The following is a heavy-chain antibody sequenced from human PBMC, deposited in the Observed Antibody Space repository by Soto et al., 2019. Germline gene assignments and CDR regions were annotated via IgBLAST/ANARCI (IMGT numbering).Heavy chain of an antibody. J-gene: IGHJ4*02. V-gene: IGHV3-23*01. CDR3: AKGKYRYDSSAYPFDY. D-gene: IGHD3-22*01. CDR2: ITGSGGGT. Sequence: GGSLRLSCAASGFTFSSYDMSWVRQVPGKGLEWVSAITGSGGGTYYADSVKGRFTISRDNSKNTLYLQMNSLTAEDTAVYYCAKGKYRYDSSAYPFDYWGQGTLVTVSS. CDR1: GFTFSSYD.